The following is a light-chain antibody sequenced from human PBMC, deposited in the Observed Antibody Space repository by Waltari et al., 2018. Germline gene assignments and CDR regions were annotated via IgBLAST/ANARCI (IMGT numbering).Light chain of an antibody. Sequence: DIVLTQSPGTLSLSPGQRATLSCRASQAVVDNDVAWYQQAPGQTPRVIIYGASRRATGVPDRFSGSGSGTDFTLAINRLEPEDFAVYYCQQYGSSPYIFGQGTKLEIK. CDR2: GAS. V-gene: IGKV3-20*01. J-gene: IGKJ2*01. CDR3: QQYGSSPYI. CDR1: QAVVDND.